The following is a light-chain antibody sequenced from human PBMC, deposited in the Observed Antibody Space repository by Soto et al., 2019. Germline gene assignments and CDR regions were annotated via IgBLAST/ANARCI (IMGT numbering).Light chain of an antibody. CDR1: SSNIGSNY. CDR2: RNN. Sequence: QSVLTQPPSASGTPGQRVTISCSGSSSNIGSNYVFWYQQLPGTAPKLLIYRNNHRPSGVPDRVSGSKSGTSASLAISGLRSEDEADYYCAAWDDSLSGPVFGGGTKVTVL. J-gene: IGLJ3*02. CDR3: AAWDDSLSGPV. V-gene: IGLV1-47*01.